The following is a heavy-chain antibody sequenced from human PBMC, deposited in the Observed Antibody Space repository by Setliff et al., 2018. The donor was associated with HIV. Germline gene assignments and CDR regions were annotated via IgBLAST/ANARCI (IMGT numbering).Heavy chain of an antibody. CDR2: IHASGNT. CDR1: GASIRSHY. J-gene: IGHJ3*02. Sequence: SETLSLTCTVSGASIRSHYWSWIRRPPGKRLEWIGHIHASGNTNYNPSLKSRVTISVDTSKKYFSLRLTSVTAADTAVYYCARAIVYGSAFDIWGQGTMVTVSS. CDR3: ARAIVYGSAFDI. D-gene: IGHD6-13*01. V-gene: IGHV4-4*08.